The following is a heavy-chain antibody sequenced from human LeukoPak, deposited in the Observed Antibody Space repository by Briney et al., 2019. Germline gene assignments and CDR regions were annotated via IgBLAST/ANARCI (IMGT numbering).Heavy chain of an antibody. CDR3: ARTGEDTAMVFDY. CDR2: INHSGST. D-gene: IGHD5-18*01. V-gene: IGHV4-34*01. J-gene: IGHJ4*02. Sequence: NPSETLSLTCAVYGGSFSGYYWSWMRQPPGKGLEWIGEINHSGSTNYNPSLKSRVTISVDTSKNQFSLKLSSVTAADTAVYYCARTGEDTAMVFDYWGQGTLVTVSS. CDR1: GGSFSGYY.